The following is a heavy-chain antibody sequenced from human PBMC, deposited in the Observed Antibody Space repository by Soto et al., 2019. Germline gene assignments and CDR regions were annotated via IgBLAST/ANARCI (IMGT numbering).Heavy chain of an antibody. CDR1: GYTFTSYD. CDR2: MNPNSGNT. CDR3: ARLPIGGAAGGYYYYFMDV. J-gene: IGHJ6*03. V-gene: IGHV1-8*01. Sequence: ASVKVSCKASGYTFTSYDINWVRQATGQGLEWMGWMNPNSGNTGYAQKFQGRVTMTRNTSISTAYMELSSLRSEDTAVYYCARLPIGGAAGGYYYYFMDVCGKGTSVTVSS. D-gene: IGHD6-13*01.